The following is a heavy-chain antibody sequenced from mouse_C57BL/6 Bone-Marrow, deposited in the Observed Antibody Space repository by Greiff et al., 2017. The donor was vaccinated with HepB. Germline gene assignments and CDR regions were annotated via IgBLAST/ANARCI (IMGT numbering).Heavy chain of an antibody. CDR1: GYSFTGYY. Sequence: VQLQQSGPELVKPGASVKISCKASGYSFTGYYMNWVKQSPEKSLEWIGEINPSTGGTTYNQKFKAKATLTVDKSSSTAYMQLKSLTSEDSAVYYCARNGGSSYEDYFDYCGQGTTLTVSS. D-gene: IGHD1-1*01. CDR3: ARNGGSSYEDYFDY. J-gene: IGHJ2*01. V-gene: IGHV1-42*01. CDR2: INPSTGGT.